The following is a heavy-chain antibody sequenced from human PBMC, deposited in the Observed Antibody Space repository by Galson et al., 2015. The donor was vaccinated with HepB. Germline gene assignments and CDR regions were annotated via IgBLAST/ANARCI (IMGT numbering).Heavy chain of an antibody. J-gene: IGHJ4*02. CDR2: TYYRSKWYN. CDR1: GDSVSSESTA. V-gene: IGHV6-1*01. CDR3: ATLGPPLDY. Sequence: CAISGDSVSSESTAWNWIRQSPLRGLEWLGRTYYRSKWYNNYAVSVKSRITINPDTSKNQFSLQLNSVTPEDTAVYYCATLGPPLDYWGQGILVTVSS.